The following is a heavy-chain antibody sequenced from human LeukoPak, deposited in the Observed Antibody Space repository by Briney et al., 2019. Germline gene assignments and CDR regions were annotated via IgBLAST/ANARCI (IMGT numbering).Heavy chain of an antibody. Sequence: GGSLRLSCAASGFTFSSYWMSWVRQAPGKGQEWVANIKQDGSEKYYVDSVKGRFTISRDNAKNSLYLQMNSLRAEDTAVYYCAREIAVLYYYYYYGMDVWGQGTTVTVSS. J-gene: IGHJ6*02. CDR1: GFTFSSYW. CDR3: AREIAVLYYYYYYGMDV. D-gene: IGHD6-19*01. V-gene: IGHV3-7*01. CDR2: IKQDGSEK.